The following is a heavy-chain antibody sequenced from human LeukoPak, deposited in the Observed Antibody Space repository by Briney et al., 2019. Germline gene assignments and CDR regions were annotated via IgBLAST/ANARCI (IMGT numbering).Heavy chain of an antibody. J-gene: IGHJ5*02. D-gene: IGHD1-26*01. Sequence: GGSLRLSCAASGFTFSGSAIRWVRQSSGKGLEWVGQIDKKDKGYATATAYAASVKGRFTISRDDSINTAYLQMESLKTEDTALYYCTRDSGTYNWFDPWGQGTLVTVSS. CDR1: GFTFSGSA. CDR2: IDKKDKGYATAT. CDR3: TRDSGTYNWFDP. V-gene: IGHV3-73*01.